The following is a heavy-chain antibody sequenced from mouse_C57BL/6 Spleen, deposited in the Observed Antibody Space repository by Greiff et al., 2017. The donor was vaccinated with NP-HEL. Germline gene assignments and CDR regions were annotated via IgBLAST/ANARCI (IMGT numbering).Heavy chain of an antibody. CDR1: GFTFSDYG. D-gene: IGHD1-1*01. Sequence: EVHLVESGGGLVKPGGSLKLSCAASGFTFSDYGMHWVRQAPEKGLEWVAYISSGSSTIYYADTVKGRFTISRDNAKNTLFLQMTSLRSEDTAMYYCARRYYGSEGYFDYWGQGTTLTVSS. CDR3: ARRYYGSEGYFDY. V-gene: IGHV5-17*01. J-gene: IGHJ2*01. CDR2: ISSGSSTI.